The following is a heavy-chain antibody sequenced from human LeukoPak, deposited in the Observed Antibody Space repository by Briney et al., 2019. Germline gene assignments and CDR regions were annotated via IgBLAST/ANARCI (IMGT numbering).Heavy chain of an antibody. CDR2: ISYDGSNK. CDR1: GFTFSSYG. D-gene: IGHD2-15*01. V-gene: IGHV3-30*18. J-gene: IGHJ4*02. CDR3: AKDDRRYCSGGSCYDFGY. Sequence: PGGSLRLSCAAYGFTFSSYGMHWVRQAPGKGLEWVAVISYDGSNKYYADSVRGRFTISRDNSKNTLYLQMNSLRAEDTAVYYCAKDDRRYCSGGSCYDFGYWGQGTLVTVSS.